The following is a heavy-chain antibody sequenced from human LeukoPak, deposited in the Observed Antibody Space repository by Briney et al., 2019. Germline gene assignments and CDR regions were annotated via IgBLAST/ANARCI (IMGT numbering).Heavy chain of an antibody. Sequence: GGSLRLSCAASGFTFSSYAVHWVRQAPDKGLEWVAVISYDGNNKYYADSVKGRFTVSRDNSKNTLFLQMNSLRAEDTAVYYCAKDGGLWVSAHWGDSWGRGTLVTVSS. J-gene: IGHJ4*02. CDR3: AKDGGLWVSAHWGDS. V-gene: IGHV3-30-3*01. CDR2: ISYDGNNK. D-gene: IGHD7-27*01. CDR1: GFTFSSYA.